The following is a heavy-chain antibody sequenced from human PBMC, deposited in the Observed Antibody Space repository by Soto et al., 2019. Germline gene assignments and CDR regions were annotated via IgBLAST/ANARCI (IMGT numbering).Heavy chain of an antibody. CDR3: ARPCHYESSGYYYAY. V-gene: IGHV1-69*13. CDR2: ITPTFGTA. D-gene: IGHD3-22*01. Sequence: SVKVSCKASGCTFSRYAISWVRQAPGQGLEWMGGITPTFGTANYAQKFQGRVTITADESTSTAYMELSSLRSEDTALYYCARPCHYESSGYYYAYWGQGTLVTVSS. J-gene: IGHJ4*02. CDR1: GCTFSRYA.